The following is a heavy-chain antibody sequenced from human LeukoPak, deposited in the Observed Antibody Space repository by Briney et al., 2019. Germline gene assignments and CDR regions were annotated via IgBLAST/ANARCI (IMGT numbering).Heavy chain of an antibody. V-gene: IGHV1-46*01. J-gene: IGHJ3*02. CDR2: INPSGGST. CDR3: ARVLPAPEGTYSSSWYHAFDI. Sequence: ASVKVSCEASGYTFTSYYMHWVRQAPGQGLEWMGIINPSGGSTSYAQKFQGRVTMTRDTSTSTVYMELSSLRSEDTAVYYCARVLPAPEGTYSSSWYHAFDIWGQGTMVTVSS. CDR1: GYTFTSYY. D-gene: IGHD6-13*01.